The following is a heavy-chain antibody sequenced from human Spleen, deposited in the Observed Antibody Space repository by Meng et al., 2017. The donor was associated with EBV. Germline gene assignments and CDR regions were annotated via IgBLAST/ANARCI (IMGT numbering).Heavy chain of an antibody. J-gene: IGHJ4*02. CDR3: AREAPGRGYSDY. CDR1: DYDISGSG. D-gene: IGHD1-26*01. Sequence: VQPGPGRPVVRKPGAPALASCKASDYDISGSGVWWGRRAPAEGGVGRIGLVSYDGGTSHAPTLKGRVTMSADRPTTTAYMELSCLRSEDTAVYYCAREAPGRGYSDYWGQGTLVTVSS. CDR2: LVSYDGGT. V-gene: IGHV1-18*01.